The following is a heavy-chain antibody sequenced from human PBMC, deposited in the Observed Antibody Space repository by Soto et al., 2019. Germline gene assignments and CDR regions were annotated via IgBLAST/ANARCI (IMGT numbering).Heavy chain of an antibody. V-gene: IGHV3-53*04. D-gene: IGHD3-10*01. J-gene: IGHJ3*02. CDR1: GFTVSSNY. CDR3: ARVIRKVRGVGAFDI. Sequence: GGSLRLSCVASGFTVSSNYMSWVRQAPGKGLEWVSVIYSGGSTYYADSVKGRFTISRHNSKNTLYLQMNSLRAEDTAVYYCARVIRKVRGVGAFDIWGQGTMVTVSS. CDR2: IYSGGST.